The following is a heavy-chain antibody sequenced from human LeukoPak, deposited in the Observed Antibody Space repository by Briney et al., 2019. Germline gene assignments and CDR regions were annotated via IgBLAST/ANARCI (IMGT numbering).Heavy chain of an antibody. D-gene: IGHD2-2*01. V-gene: IGHV1-2*02. CDR3: VRDRTKYCSSTSCPLDY. CDR2: INPYSGGT. J-gene: IGHJ4*02. CDR1: GYSFTGYY. Sequence: ASVKVSCKASGYSFTGYYMHWVRQTPGQGLEWMGWINPYSGGTNYAQKFQGRVTMTRDTSISTAYMELSRLRSDDTAVYYCVRDRTKYCSSTSCPLDYWGQGTLVTVSS.